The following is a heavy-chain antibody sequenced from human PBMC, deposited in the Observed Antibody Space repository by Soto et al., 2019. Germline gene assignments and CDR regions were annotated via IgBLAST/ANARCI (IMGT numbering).Heavy chain of an antibody. J-gene: IGHJ4*02. CDR3: AKSMESSRGWNSGFDY. V-gene: IGHV3-23*01. D-gene: IGHD6-19*01. CDR2: ASGSGGST. Sequence: EVQLLESGGGLVQPGGSLRLSCAASGFAFSSYAMSWVRQAPGKGLEWVSTASGSGGSTYYADSLKGRFTISRDNFKNTLYLQMNSLRAEDTDISYCAKSMESSRGWNSGFDYWGQGTLVTVSS. CDR1: GFAFSSYA.